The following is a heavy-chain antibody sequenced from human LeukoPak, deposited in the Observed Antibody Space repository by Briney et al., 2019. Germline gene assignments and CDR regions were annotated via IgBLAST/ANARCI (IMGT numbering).Heavy chain of an antibody. Sequence: GGSLRLSCAASGFTFSTYWMSWVRQAPGKGLEWVADIKQDGSEKYYVDSVKGRFIISRDNAKNSLYLQMNSLRAEDTAMYYCARDSAGNDYWGQGTLVTVSS. CDR1: GFTFSTYW. CDR3: ARDSAGNDY. V-gene: IGHV3-7*01. J-gene: IGHJ4*02. CDR2: IKQDGSEK. D-gene: IGHD6-13*01.